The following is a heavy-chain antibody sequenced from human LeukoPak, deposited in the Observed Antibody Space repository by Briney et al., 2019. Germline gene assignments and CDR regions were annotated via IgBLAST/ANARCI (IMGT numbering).Heavy chain of an antibody. J-gene: IGHJ4*02. CDR2: INYSGST. CDR3: ASGLFGYSYAGSFFDY. D-gene: IGHD5-18*01. V-gene: IGHV4-34*01. CDR1: GGIFSGYY. Sequence: SEALSLTCAVYGGIFSGYYWRWIRQPPARGLEWMGEINYSGSTNYNPCLRSGGTMSVDTSKNQFSLKLRSVTAADTAVYYCASGLFGYSYAGSFFDYWGQGTLVTVSS.